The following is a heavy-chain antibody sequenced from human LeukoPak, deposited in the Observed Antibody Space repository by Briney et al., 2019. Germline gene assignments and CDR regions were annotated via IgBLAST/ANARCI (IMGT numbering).Heavy chain of an antibody. V-gene: IGHV3-30*02. CDR1: GFTFSSYG. CDR2: IRYDGSNK. D-gene: IGHD6-13*01. J-gene: IGHJ4*02. Sequence: GGSLRLSCAASGFTFSSYGMHWVRQAPGKGLEWVAFIRYDGSNKYYADSVKGRFTISRDNSKNTLYLQMNSLRAEDTAVYYCAKVAEPWGGTAAGADYWGQGTLVTVSS. CDR3: AKVAEPWGGTAAGADY.